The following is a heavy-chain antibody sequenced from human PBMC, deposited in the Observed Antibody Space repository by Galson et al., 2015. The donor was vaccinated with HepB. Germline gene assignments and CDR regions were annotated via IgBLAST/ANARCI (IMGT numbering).Heavy chain of an antibody. Sequence: SLRLSCAASGFTFSSYSMNWVRQAPGKGLEWVSYISKSSTTIYYADSVKGRFTISRDNAKNSLHLQMNSLRAEDTALYFCARDHEWELLMGLFDCWGQGTLVTVSS. CDR2: ISKSSTTI. V-gene: IGHV3-48*01. D-gene: IGHD1-26*01. CDR3: ARDHEWELLMGLFDC. CDR1: GFTFSSYS. J-gene: IGHJ4*02.